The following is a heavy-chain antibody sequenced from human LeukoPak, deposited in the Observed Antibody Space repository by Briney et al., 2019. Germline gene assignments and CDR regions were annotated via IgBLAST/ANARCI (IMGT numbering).Heavy chain of an antibody. D-gene: IGHD5-18*01. CDR2: ISYDGSNK. Sequence: GGSLRLSCAASGFTFSSYAMHWVRQAPGKGLEWVAVISYDGSNKYYADSVKGRFTISRDNSKNTLYLQMNSLRAEDTAVYYCARAEGVGYSYGTTDYWGQGTLVTVSS. CDR1: GFTFSSYA. V-gene: IGHV3-30-3*01. J-gene: IGHJ4*02. CDR3: ARAEGVGYSYGTTDY.